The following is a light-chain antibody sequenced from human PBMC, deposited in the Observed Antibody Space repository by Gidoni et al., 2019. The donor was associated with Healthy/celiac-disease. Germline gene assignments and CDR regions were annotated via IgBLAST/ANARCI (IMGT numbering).Light chain of an antibody. V-gene: IGKV3-11*01. CDR1: QSVSSY. J-gene: IGKJ1*01. CDR3: QQRSNWPPKWT. Sequence: EIVLTQSPATLSLSPGERATLSCRASQSVSSYLAWYQQKPGQAPRLLIYDASNRPTGIPARFSGSGCGTEVTITISSLEPEDVAVYYCQQRSNWPPKWTFGQGTKVEIK. CDR2: DAS.